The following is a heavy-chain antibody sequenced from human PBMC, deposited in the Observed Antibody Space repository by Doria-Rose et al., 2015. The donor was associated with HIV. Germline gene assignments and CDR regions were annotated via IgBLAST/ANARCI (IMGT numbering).Heavy chain of an antibody. Sequence: QVTLKESDPVLVKPTETLTLTCTVSGVSLSSPGMGVSWIRQPPGKALGWLANIFSDDERSYKTSLKSRLTISRGTSKSQVVLTMTDMDPVDTATYYCARIKSSRWYHKYYFDFWGQGTLVIVSA. CDR2: IFSDDER. CDR3: ARIKSSRWYHKYYFDF. V-gene: IGHV2-26*01. D-gene: IGHD6-13*01. CDR1: GVSLSSPGMG. J-gene: IGHJ4*02.